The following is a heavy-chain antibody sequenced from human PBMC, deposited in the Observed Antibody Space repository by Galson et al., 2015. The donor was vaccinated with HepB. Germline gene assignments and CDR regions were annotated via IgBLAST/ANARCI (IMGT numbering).Heavy chain of an antibody. D-gene: IGHD2-2*01. CDR2: IIPNNGAT. J-gene: IGHJ6*03. V-gene: IGHV1-2*02. CDR3: ARLPIVVVPAVRPDYYYMDV. CDR1: GYSFTDHH. Sequence: SVKVSCKASGYSFTDHHIHWVRQAPGEGLEWMGWIIPNNGATNYAPKFQGRVTMTRDTSISTAYMELSSLRSEDTAVYYCARLPIVVVPAVRPDYYYMDVWGKGTTVTVSS.